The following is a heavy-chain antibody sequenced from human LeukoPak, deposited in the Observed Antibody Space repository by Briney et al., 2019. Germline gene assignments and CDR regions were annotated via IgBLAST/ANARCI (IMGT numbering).Heavy chain of an antibody. CDR3: TRDRRTVRGKGGFDP. CDR1: GGSISSGDYY. D-gene: IGHD3-10*01. V-gene: IGHV4-30-4*01. J-gene: IGHJ5*02. CDR2: IYYSGST. Sequence: NSSETLSLTCTVSGGSISSGDYYWSWIRQPPGKGLEWIGYIYYSGSTYYNPSLKSRVTISVDTSKNQFSLKLSSVTAADTAVYYCTRDRRTVRGKGGFDPWGQGTLVTVSS.